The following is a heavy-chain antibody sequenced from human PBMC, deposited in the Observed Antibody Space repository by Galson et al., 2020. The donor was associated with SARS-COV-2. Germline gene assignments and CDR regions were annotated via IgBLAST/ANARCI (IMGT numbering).Heavy chain of an antibody. CDR1: GGSISSSSYY. CDR2: IYYSGST. D-gene: IGHD6-13*01. J-gene: IGHJ4*02. Sequence: SETLSLTCTVSGGSISSSSYYWGWIRQPPGKGLEWIGSIYYSGSTYYNPSLKSRVTISVDTSKNQFSLKLSSVTAADTAVYYCARGKNEYSSSWTFDYWGQGTLVTVSS. CDR3: ARGKNEYSSSWTFDY. V-gene: IGHV4-39*07.